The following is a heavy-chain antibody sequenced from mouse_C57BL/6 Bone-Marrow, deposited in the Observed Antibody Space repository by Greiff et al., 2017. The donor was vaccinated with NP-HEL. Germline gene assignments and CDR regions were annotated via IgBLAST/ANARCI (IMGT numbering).Heavy chain of an antibody. CDR1: GYTFTNYW. J-gene: IGHJ2*01. CDR3: ARSEFDGNYGVYYCDY. V-gene: IGHV1-63*01. CDR2: IYPGGGYT. Sequence: QVQLKQSGAELVRPGTSVKMSCKASGYTFTNYWIGWAKQRPGHGLEWIGDIYPGGGYTNYNEKFKGKATLTADKSSSTAYMQFSSLTSEDSAIYYCARSEFDGNYGVYYCDYWGQGTTLTVSS. D-gene: IGHD2-1*01.